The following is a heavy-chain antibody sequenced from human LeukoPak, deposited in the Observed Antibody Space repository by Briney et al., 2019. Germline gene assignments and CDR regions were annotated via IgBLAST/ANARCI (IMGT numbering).Heavy chain of an antibody. D-gene: IGHD1-26*01. Sequence: GGSLRLSCAASGFTFSSYGMHWVRQAPGKGLEWVAVISYDGSNKYYADSVKGRFTISRDDSKNTLYLQMNSLRAEDTAVYYCAKDPMGGPLYYFDYWGQGTLVTVSS. CDR3: AKDPMGGPLYYFDY. V-gene: IGHV3-30*18. J-gene: IGHJ4*02. CDR1: GFTFSSYG. CDR2: ISYDGSNK.